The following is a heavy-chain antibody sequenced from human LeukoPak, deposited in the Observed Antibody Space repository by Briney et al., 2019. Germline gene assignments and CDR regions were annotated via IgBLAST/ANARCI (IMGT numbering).Heavy chain of an antibody. CDR2: INSDGSST. D-gene: IGHD6-13*01. V-gene: IGHV3-74*01. CDR3: GTDLGSSRPNF. Sequence: QPGGSLRLSCSASGFTFSSYWMYWVRQAPGKGLVWVSRINSDGSSTSYADSVKGRFTISRDNAKNSLYLQMNSLGVEDTAVYYWGTDLGSSRPNFWGQGTLVTVSS. J-gene: IGHJ4*02. CDR1: GFTFSSYW.